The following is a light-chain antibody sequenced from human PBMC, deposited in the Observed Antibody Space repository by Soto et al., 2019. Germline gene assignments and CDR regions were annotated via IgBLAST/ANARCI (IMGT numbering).Light chain of an antibody. V-gene: IGKV3-20*01. Sequence: EIVLTQSPGTLSLSPGERATLSCRPSQSVSSTYLDWYQQKPGQPPRLLIYAASSRATGIPDRFSGGASATDFNLTISRLEPEDFAVYYCRHYINSQWTFGQGTKVEIK. CDR1: QSVSSTY. CDR3: RHYINSQWT. J-gene: IGKJ1*01. CDR2: AAS.